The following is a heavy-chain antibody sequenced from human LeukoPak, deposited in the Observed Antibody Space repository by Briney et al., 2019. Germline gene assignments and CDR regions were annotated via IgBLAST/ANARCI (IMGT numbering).Heavy chain of an antibody. V-gene: IGHV1-69*05. Sequence: SVKVSCKASGGTFSSYAISWVRQAPGQGLEWMGGIIPIFGTANYAQKFQGRVTIATDESTSTAYMELSSLRSEDTAVYYCARGRGRRTGFDPWGQGTLVTVSS. CDR3: ARGRGRRTGFDP. J-gene: IGHJ5*02. D-gene: IGHD3-16*01. CDR2: IIPIFGTA. CDR1: GGTFSSYA.